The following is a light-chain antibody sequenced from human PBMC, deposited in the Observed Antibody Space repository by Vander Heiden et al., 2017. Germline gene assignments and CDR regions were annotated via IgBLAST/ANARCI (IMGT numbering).Light chain of an antibody. V-gene: IGKV2-28*01. CDR2: LGS. Sequence: TVLTQSPLSLPVTPGEPASISCRSSQSLLHSNGYNYLDWYLQKPGQSPQLLIYLGSNRASGVPDRFSGSGSGTDFTLKISRVEAEDVGVYYCMQHLHTPRTFGQGTKVEIK. J-gene: IGKJ1*01. CDR1: QSLLHSNGYNY. CDR3: MQHLHTPRT.